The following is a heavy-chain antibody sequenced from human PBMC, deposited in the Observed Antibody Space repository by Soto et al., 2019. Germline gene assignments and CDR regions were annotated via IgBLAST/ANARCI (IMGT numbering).Heavy chain of an antibody. CDR1: GFTFSSYA. CDR2: VSGRGGST. V-gene: IGHV3-23*01. Sequence: SLRLSCAASGFTFSSYAMTWVRQAPGKGLAWVSSVSGRGGSTYYADSVKGRFTISGDSSKNTLYLQMNSLRPEDTAVYYCAKGEQLWEPFDNWGQGTQVTVSS. D-gene: IGHD5-18*01. J-gene: IGHJ4*02. CDR3: AKGEQLWEPFDN.